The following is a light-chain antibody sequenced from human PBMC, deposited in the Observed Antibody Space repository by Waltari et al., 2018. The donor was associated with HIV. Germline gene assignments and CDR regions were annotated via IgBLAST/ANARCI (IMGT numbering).Light chain of an antibody. Sequence: QSVLTQPPSVSGAPGQRVTISCTGSSSNIGAGYHATRYQQLPGTAPKLLTYGNNNRPSGVPDRFSGSKSGTSASLAITGLQAEDEADYYCQSYDSSLSGWVFGGGTKLTVL. CDR3: QSYDSSLSGWV. J-gene: IGLJ3*02. V-gene: IGLV1-40*01. CDR1: SSNIGAGYH. CDR2: GNN.